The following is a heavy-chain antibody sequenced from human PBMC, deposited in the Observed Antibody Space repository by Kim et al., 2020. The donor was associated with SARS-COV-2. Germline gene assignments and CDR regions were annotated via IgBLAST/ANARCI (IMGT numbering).Heavy chain of an antibody. J-gene: IGHJ4*02. Sequence: GESLKISCKGSGYSFTSYWIGWVRQMPGKGLEWMGIIYPGDSDTRYSPSFQGQVTISADKSISTAYLQWSSLKASDTAMYYCALYGSGSYEAYYVDYWGQGALGTVAS. V-gene: IGHV5-51*01. CDR2: IYPGDSDT. CDR3: ALYGSGSYEAYYVDY. D-gene: IGHD3-10*01. CDR1: GYSFTSYW.